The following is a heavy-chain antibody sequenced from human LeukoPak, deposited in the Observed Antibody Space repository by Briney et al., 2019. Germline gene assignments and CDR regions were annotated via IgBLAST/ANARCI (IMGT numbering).Heavy chain of an antibody. J-gene: IGHJ1*01. CDR3: AKAITLFGVVTLGTAEYFHH. D-gene: IGHD3-3*01. CDR2: ISGSGGST. CDR1: GFTFSSYA. V-gene: IGHV3-23*01. Sequence: GGSLRLSCAASGFTFSSYAMSWVRQAPGKGLEWVSTISGSGGSTYYADSVRGRFTLSRDNSKNTLYLQMNSLRAEDTAVYYCAKAITLFGVVTLGTAEYFHHWGQGTPVTVSS.